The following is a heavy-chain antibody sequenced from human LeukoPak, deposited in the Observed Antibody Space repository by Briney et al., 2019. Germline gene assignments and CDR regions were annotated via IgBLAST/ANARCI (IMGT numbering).Heavy chain of an antibody. Sequence: GGSLRLSCAASGFTFSSYSMNWVRQAPGKGLEWVSSISSSSYYIYYADSVKGRFTISRDSAKNSLYLQMNSLRAEDTAVYYCAKERDWNYGGYFDYWGQGTLVTVSS. CDR3: AKERDWNYGGYFDY. V-gene: IGHV3-21*01. D-gene: IGHD1-7*01. CDR1: GFTFSSYS. J-gene: IGHJ4*02. CDR2: ISSSSYYI.